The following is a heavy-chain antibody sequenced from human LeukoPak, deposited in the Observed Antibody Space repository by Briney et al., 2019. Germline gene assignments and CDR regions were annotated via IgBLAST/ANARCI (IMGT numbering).Heavy chain of an antibody. D-gene: IGHD3-22*01. CDR1: GGSISGYY. CDR2: INHSGST. J-gene: IGHJ4*02. V-gene: IGHV4-34*01. CDR3: ARGEPGDYYDSSGYYYRGTRFDY. Sequence: SETLSLTCTVSGGSISGYYWSWIRQPPGKGLEWIGEINHSGSTNYNPSLKSRVTISVDTSKNQFSLKLSSVTAADTAVYYCARGEPGDYYDSSGYYYRGTRFDYWGQGTLVTVSS.